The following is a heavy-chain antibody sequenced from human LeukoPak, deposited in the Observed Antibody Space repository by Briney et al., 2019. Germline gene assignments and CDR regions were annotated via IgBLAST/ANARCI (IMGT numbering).Heavy chain of an antibody. D-gene: IGHD5-24*01. Sequence: GGSLRLSCAASGFTFSSYGMHWVRQAPGKGLEWVAFIRYDGSNKYYADSVKGRFTISRDNSKNTLYLQMNSLRADDTAVYYCAFSIDGSRHRRFDYWGQGTLVTVSS. V-gene: IGHV3-30*02. CDR1: GFTFSSYG. CDR2: IRYDGSNK. CDR3: AFSIDGSRHRRFDY. J-gene: IGHJ4*02.